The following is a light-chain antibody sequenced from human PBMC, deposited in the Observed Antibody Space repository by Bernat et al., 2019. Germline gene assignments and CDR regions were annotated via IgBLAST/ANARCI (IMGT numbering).Light chain of an antibody. V-gene: IGLV2-11*01. Sequence: QSALTQPRSVSGSPGQSVTISCTETSSDVGAYNYVSWSQHHPGKAPKLMIYDVNQRPSGVPDRFSGSKSGNTASLTISGLQAEDEADYYCRSYAGSKGYVFGTGTEVTVL. CDR2: DVN. CDR1: SSDVGAYNY. J-gene: IGLJ1*01. CDR3: RSYAGSKGYV.